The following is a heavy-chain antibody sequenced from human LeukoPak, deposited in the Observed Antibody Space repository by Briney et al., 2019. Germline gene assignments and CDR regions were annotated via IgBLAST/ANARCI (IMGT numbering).Heavy chain of an antibody. J-gene: IGHJ6*03. D-gene: IGHD3-10*01. CDR1: GFTFSSYS. CDR3: ARAQCFGELLSTYMDV. CDR2: ISSSSSYI. V-gene: IGHV3-21*01. Sequence: GGSLRLSCAASGFTFSSYSMNWVRQAPGKGLEWVSSISSSSSYIYYADSVEGRFTISRDNAKNSLYLQMNSLRAEDTAVYYCARAQCFGELLSTYMDVWGKGTTVTVSS.